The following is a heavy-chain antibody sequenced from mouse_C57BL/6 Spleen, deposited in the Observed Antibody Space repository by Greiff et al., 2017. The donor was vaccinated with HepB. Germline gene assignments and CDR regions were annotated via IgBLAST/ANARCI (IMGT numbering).Heavy chain of an antibody. V-gene: IGHV1-15*01. Sequence: QVQLQQSGAELVRPGASVTLSCKASGYTFTDYEMHWVKQTPVHGLEWIGAIDPETGGTAYNQKFKGKAILTADKSSSTAYMELRSLTSEDSAVYYCTRSYGSSSFDYWGQGTTLTVSS. J-gene: IGHJ2*01. CDR3: TRSYGSSSFDY. CDR1: GYTFTDYE. CDR2: IDPETGGT. D-gene: IGHD1-1*01.